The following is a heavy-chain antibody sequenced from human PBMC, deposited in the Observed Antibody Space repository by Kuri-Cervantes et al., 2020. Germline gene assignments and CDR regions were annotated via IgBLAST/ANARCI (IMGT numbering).Heavy chain of an antibody. J-gene: IGHJ3*02. V-gene: IGHV3-30*04. CDR3: AKGAHYYDSSDDAFDT. D-gene: IGHD3-22*01. CDR2: ISYDGSNK. CDR1: GFTFSSYA. Sequence: GGSLRLSCAASGFTFSSYAMHWVRQAPGKGLEWVAVISYDGSNKYYADSVKGRFTISRDNSKNTLYLQMNSLRAEDTAVYYCAKGAHYYDSSDDAFDTWGQGTMVTVSS.